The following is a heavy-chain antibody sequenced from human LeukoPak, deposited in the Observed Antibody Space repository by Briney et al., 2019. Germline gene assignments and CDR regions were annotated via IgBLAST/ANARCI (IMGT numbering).Heavy chain of an antibody. CDR3: ARGGSGWYSNY. D-gene: IGHD6-19*01. Sequence: PSETLSLTCTVSGGSISSYYWSWIMQPPGKGLEWIGYIYYSGSTNYNPSLKSRVTISVDTSKNQFSLKLSSVTAADTAVYYCARGGSGWYSNYWGQGTLVTVSS. J-gene: IGHJ4*02. CDR2: IYYSGST. V-gene: IGHV4-59*01. CDR1: GGSISSYY.